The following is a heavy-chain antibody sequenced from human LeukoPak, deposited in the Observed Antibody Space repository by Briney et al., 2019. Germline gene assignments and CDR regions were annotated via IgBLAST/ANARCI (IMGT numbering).Heavy chain of an antibody. Sequence: SETLSLTCAVYGGSFSGYYWSWIRQPPGKGLEWIGEISHSGSTNYNPSLKSRVTISVDTSKNQFSLKLSSVTAADTAVYYCARKGGGQLVNTRRWFDPWGQGTLVTVSS. CDR1: GGSFSGYY. CDR3: ARKGGGQLVNTRRWFDP. D-gene: IGHD6-13*01. V-gene: IGHV4-34*01. CDR2: ISHSGST. J-gene: IGHJ5*02.